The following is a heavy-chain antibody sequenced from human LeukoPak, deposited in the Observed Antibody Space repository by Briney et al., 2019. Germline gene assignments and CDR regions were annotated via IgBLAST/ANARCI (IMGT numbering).Heavy chain of an antibody. J-gene: IGHJ5*02. CDR3: ARGVTFGGVIDL. Sequence: SETLSLTCTVSGGSISSGSYYWSWIRQPAGKGLEWIGRIYTSGSTNYNPSLKSRVTISVDTSKNQFSLKLSSVTAADTAVYYCARGVTFGGVIDLWGQGTLVTVSS. D-gene: IGHD3-16*01. V-gene: IGHV4-61*02. CDR2: IYTSGST. CDR1: GGSISSGSYY.